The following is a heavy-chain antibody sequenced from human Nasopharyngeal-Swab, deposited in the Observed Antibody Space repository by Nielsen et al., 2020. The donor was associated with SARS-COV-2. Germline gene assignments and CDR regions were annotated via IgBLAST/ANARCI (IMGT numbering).Heavy chain of an antibody. J-gene: IGHJ4*02. CDR3: ARGTTIFGVVIMGGDDY. D-gene: IGHD3-3*01. Sequence: WGRHAPGQGCGWMGWINTNTGNPTYAQGFTGRFVFSLDTSVSTAYLQISSLKAEDTAVYYCARGTTIFGVVIMGGDDYWGQGTLVTVSS. CDR2: INTNTGNP. V-gene: IGHV7-4-1*02.